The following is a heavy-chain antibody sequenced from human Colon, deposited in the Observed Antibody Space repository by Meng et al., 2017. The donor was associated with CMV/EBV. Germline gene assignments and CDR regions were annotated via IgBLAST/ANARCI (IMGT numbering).Heavy chain of an antibody. CDR3: ARIGSRTRRIATPRSQTWHYFDF. D-gene: IGHD6-13*01. J-gene: IGHJ4*02. Sequence: GGSLRLSCEASGFTFSAYDMSWVRQAPGEGLKWVSSVSSSSSIYYADSVKGRFTISRDNAKNSLFLQMHSLRAEDAAVYYCARIGSRTRRIATPRSQTWHYFDFWGRGTLVTVSS. CDR2: VSSSSSI. V-gene: IGHV3-69-1*01. CDR1: GFTFSAYD.